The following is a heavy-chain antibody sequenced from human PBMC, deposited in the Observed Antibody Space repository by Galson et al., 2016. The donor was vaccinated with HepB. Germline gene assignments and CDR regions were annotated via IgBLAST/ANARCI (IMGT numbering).Heavy chain of an antibody. J-gene: IGHJ4*02. CDR1: GFTFSDYY. V-gene: IGHV3-11*01. Sequence: SLRLSCAASGFTFSDYYMVWIRQAPGKGLEWVSYISRGGNTIDYADSIRGRFTISRDNAKNTLFLQMNSLRVEDTAVYYCARAEGGYNNYYFDFWGQGTLVPVSS. CDR3: ARAEGGYNNYYFDF. CDR2: ISRGGNTI. D-gene: IGHD5-24*01.